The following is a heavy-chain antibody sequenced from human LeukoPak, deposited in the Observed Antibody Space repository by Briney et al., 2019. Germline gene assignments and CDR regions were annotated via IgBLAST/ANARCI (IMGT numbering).Heavy chain of an antibody. J-gene: IGHJ4*02. Sequence: SETLSLTCTASGGSISPYYWNWIRKPPGKGLEWIGYISYSGSANYSPSLRSRVTISVDTSKNQFSLKLNSVTAADTAVYYCARDYSGLWFLDSWGQGTLVTVSS. CDR3: ARDYSGLWFLDS. V-gene: IGHV4-59*01. CDR1: GGSISPYY. D-gene: IGHD3-10*01. CDR2: ISYSGSA.